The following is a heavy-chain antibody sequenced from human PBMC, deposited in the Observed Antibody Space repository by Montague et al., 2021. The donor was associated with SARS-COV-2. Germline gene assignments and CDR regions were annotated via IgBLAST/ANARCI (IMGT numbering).Heavy chain of an antibody. Sequence: SETLSLTCTVSGGSISSYYWNWIRETPGKGLEWIGYIYYSGATNYNPSLKSRVTISLDTPKSQFSLNLNSVTAADTAIYYCARDQAAKISFKGAFDIWGQGRMVTVSP. V-gene: IGHV4-59*01. CDR2: IYYSGAT. J-gene: IGHJ3*02. CDR3: ARDQAAKISFKGAFDI. CDR1: GGSISSYY. D-gene: IGHD3-3*01.